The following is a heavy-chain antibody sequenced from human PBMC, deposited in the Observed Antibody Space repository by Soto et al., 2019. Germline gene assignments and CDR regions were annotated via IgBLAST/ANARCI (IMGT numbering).Heavy chain of an antibody. V-gene: IGHV5-51*01. J-gene: IGHJ6*02. D-gene: IGHD3-10*01. CDR3: ARPSSRLVPGGGYYYYGMDV. Sequence: PGESLKISCKGSGYSFTSYWIGWVRQMPGKGLEWMGIIYPGDSDTRYSPSFQGQVTISADKSISTAYLQWSSLKASDTAMYYCARPSSRLVPGGGYYYYGMDVWGQGTTVTVSS. CDR1: GYSFTSYW. CDR2: IYPGDSDT.